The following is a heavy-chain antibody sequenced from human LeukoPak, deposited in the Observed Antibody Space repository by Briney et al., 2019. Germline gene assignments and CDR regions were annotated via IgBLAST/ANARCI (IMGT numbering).Heavy chain of an antibody. CDR2: ISYDGSNK. J-gene: IGHJ6*03. CDR1: GFTFSSYA. V-gene: IGHV3-30*04. D-gene: IGHD3-10*01. CDR3: ARDPGTLLRGSRRGYDGNYYYMDV. Sequence: GGSLRLSCAASGFTFSSYAMHWVRQAPGKGLEWVAVISYDGSNKYYADSVKGRFTISRDNSKNTLYLQMNSLRAEDTAVYYCARDPGTLLRGSRRGYDGNYYYMDVWGKGTTVTISS.